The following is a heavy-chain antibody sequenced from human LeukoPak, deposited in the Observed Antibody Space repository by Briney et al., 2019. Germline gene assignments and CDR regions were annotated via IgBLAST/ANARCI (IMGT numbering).Heavy chain of an antibody. CDR2: ISTYNGNT. D-gene: IGHD2-2*01. J-gene: IGHJ4*02. Sequence: ASVKVSCKASGYTFTSYGISWVRQAPGQGLEWMGWISTYNGNTNYAQKLQGRVTMTTDTSTSTAYMELRSLRSDDTAVYYCAREGHCSSTSCSDYWGQGTLVTVSS. CDR3: AREGHCSSTSCSDY. V-gene: IGHV1-18*01. CDR1: GYTFTSYG.